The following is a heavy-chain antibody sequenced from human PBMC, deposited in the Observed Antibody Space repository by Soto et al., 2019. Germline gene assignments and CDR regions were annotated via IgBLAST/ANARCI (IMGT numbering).Heavy chain of an antibody. V-gene: IGHV4-59*01. J-gene: IGHJ6*02. CDR3: ASLVRGVKNYYGMDV. D-gene: IGHD3-10*01. CDR1: VGSISSYY. Sequence: PSETLSLTCTVSVGSISSYYWSWIRQPPGKGLEWIGYIYYSGSTNYNPSLKSRVTISVDTSKNQFSLKLSSVTAADTAVYYCASLVRGVKNYYGMDVWGQGTTVTVSS. CDR2: IYYSGST.